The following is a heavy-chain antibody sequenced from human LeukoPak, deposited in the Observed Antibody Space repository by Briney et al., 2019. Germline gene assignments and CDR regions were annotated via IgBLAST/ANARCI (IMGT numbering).Heavy chain of an antibody. CDR3: ARKTMIVVVNWFDP. CDR2: INHSGST. CDR1: GGSFSGYY. D-gene: IGHD3-22*01. V-gene: IGHV4-34*01. Sequence: SETLSLTCAVYGGSFSGYYWSWIRQPPGKGLEWIGEINHSGSTNYNPSLKSRVTISVDTSKNQFSLKLSSVTAADTAVYYCARKTMIVVVNWFDPWGQGTLVTVSS. J-gene: IGHJ5*02.